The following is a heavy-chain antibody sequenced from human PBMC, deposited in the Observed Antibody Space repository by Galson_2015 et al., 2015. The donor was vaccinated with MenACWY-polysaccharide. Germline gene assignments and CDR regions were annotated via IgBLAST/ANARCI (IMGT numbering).Heavy chain of an antibody. CDR2: ISAYNGNT. V-gene: IGHV1-18*01. J-gene: IGHJ6*02. D-gene: IGHD6-13*01. Sequence: SVKVSCKASGYTFTSYGISWVRQAPGQGLEWMGWISAYNGNTNYAQKLQGRVTMTTDTSTITAYMELRSLRSDDTAVYYCARLGGVAAADYYNYGMDVWGQGTTVTVSS. CDR3: ARLGGVAAADYYNYGMDV. CDR1: GYTFTSYG.